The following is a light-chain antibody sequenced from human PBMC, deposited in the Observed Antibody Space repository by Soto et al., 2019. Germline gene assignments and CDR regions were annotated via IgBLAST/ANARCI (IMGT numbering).Light chain of an antibody. CDR2: AVS. J-gene: IGLJ1*01. CDR3: CSYAGRYTYV. Sequence: QSALTQPSSVSGSPGQSVTISCTGTSSPVGGYHYVSWYQQFPGKAPKLMIYAVSQRPSGVPDRFSGSESGNTASLTISGLQAEDEADYYCCSYAGRYTYVVGTGTKVTVL. CDR1: SSPVGGYHY. V-gene: IGLV2-11*01.